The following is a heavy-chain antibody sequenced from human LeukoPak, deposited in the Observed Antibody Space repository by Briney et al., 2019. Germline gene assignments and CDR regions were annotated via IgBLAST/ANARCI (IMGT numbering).Heavy chain of an antibody. CDR3: ARENGNYQDFDY. Sequence: PSETLSLTCTVSGGSISSGGYYWNWIRQPAGKGLEWIGHIHSSGTTKYNPSLKSRVTMSVDRSKNQFSLKLTSVTAADTAVYYCARENGNYQDFDYWGQGMLVTVSS. V-gene: IGHV4-61*09. CDR2: IHSSGTT. D-gene: IGHD1-7*01. J-gene: IGHJ4*02. CDR1: GGSISSGGYY.